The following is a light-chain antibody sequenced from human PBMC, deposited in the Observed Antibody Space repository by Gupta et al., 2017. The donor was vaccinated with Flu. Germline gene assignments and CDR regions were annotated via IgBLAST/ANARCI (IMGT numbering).Light chain of an antibody. Sequence: TPSSSMGNRVTFSSRASGSSSSWLAWFQKKPGKAPGPLIYKASTGESGIPSRFSGSGSGTDFTLTISRLQPDDFGTYSCQQYESDPSTCGQGTKLEIK. V-gene: IGKV1-5*03. CDR1: GSSSSW. CDR2: KAS. J-gene: IGKJ1*01. CDR3: QQYESDPST.